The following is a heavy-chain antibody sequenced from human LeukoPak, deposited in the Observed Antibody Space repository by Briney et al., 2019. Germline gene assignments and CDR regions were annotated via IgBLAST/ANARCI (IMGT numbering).Heavy chain of an antibody. D-gene: IGHD1-26*01. CDR2: IKQDGSEK. Sequence: GGSLRLSCAASGFTFSSYWMSWVRQAPAKGLEWLANIKQDGSEKYYVDSVKGRFTISRDNAKNSLYLQMNSLRAEDMAVYYCARSAGLGDFEYWGQGTLVTVSS. V-gene: IGHV3-7*01. CDR3: ARSAGLGDFEY. CDR1: GFTFSSYW. J-gene: IGHJ4*02.